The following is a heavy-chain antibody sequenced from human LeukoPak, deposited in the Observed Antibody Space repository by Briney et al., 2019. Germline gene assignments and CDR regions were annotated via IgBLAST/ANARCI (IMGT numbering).Heavy chain of an antibody. CDR3: ARLPMIRGVTEYYFDY. Sequence: SETLSLTCTVSGGSISSYYWSWIRQPPGKGLEWIGYIYYSGSTNYNPSLKSRVTISVETSKNQFSLDLYFVTAADTAVYYCARLPMIRGVTEYYFDYWGQGSLVTVSS. D-gene: IGHD3-10*01. V-gene: IGHV4-59*01. J-gene: IGHJ4*02. CDR1: GGSISSYY. CDR2: IYYSGST.